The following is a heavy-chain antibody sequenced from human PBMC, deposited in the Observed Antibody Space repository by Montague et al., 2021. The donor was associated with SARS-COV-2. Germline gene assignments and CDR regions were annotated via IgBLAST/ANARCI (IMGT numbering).Heavy chain of an antibody. V-gene: IGHV4-59*01. CDR1: GGSISRYS. J-gene: IGHJ3*02. D-gene: IGHD6-13*01. CDR3: ARVGRGSSWYEVAFDI. Sequence: SETLSLTCTVSGGSISRYSWTWIRQPPGKGLGWIGYIYNSGSTNXNPSLTSRVTIPVDTSKNQFSLKLSSVAAADTAVYYCARVGRGSSWYEVAFDIWGQGTMVTVSS. CDR2: IYNSGST.